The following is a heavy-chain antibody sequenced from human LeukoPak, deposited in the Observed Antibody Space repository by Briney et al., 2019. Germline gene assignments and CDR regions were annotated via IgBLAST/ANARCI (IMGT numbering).Heavy chain of an antibody. J-gene: IGHJ5*02. D-gene: IGHD1-1*01. CDR2: INPLGGNT. V-gene: IGHV1-46*01. Sequence: GASVKVSCKASGYTFTSYYMHWVRQAPGQGLEWMGIINPLGGNTNYAQKFQGRVTMTRDMSASTVYMELNSLRSDDTAIYYCARERGHNERDRGWFDPWGQGTLGTVSS. CDR1: GYTFTSYY. CDR3: ARERGHNERDRGWFDP.